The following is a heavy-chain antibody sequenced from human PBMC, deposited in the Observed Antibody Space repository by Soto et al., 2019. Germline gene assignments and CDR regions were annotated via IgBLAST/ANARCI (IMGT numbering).Heavy chain of an antibody. CDR3: ARHPAYEVDNHGYYFDY. V-gene: IGHV5-51*01. CDR1: GSSFSSYW. J-gene: IGHJ4*02. CDR2: IYPDDSDT. D-gene: IGHD3-10*01. Sequence: PGESLVTCCKGSGSSFSSYWIGWVRRRAGKGLEWIGMIYPDDSDTRYSPSFQGQLTISGDDSLSTAYLQWSSLKASDTAMYYCARHPAYEVDNHGYYFDYWGQGTLVTVSS.